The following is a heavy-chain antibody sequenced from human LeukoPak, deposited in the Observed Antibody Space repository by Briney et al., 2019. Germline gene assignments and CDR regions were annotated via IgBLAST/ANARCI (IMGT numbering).Heavy chain of an antibody. V-gene: IGHV3-53*05. CDR2: IYSGGST. D-gene: IGHD2-15*01. CDR3: ARDEYCSGGSCYSDY. Sequence: GGSLRLACAASGFTVSSKYMSWGRQAKGKGVEWVSVIYSGGSTYYADSVKGRFTISRDNSKNTLYLQMNSLRAEDTAVYYCARDEYCSGGSCYSDYWGQGTLVTVSS. J-gene: IGHJ4*02. CDR1: GFTVSSKY.